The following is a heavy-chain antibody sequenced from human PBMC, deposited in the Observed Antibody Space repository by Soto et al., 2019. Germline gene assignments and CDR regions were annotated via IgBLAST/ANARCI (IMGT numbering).Heavy chain of an antibody. D-gene: IGHD6-13*01. J-gene: IGHJ5*02. CDR2: ISGSGGST. CDR3: AKGLAAARFDP. V-gene: IGHV3-23*01. CDR1: GFTFSNYN. Sequence: GGSLRLSCSASGFTFSNYNMNWVRQAPGKGLEWVSAISGSGGSTYYADSVKGRFTISRDNSKNTLYLQMNSLRAEDTALYYCAKGLAAARFDPWGQGTLVTVSS.